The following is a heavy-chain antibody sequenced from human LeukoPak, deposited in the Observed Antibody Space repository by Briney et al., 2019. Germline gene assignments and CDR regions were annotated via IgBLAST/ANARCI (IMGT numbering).Heavy chain of an antibody. CDR3: ARDPPSYDPDAFDI. Sequence: ASVKVSCKASGGTSSSYAISWVRQAPGQGLEWMGRIIPILGIANYAQKFQGRVTITADKSTSTAYMELSSLRSEDTAVYYCARDPPSYDPDAFDIWGQGTMVTVSS. CDR1: GGTSSSYA. CDR2: IIPILGIA. V-gene: IGHV1-69*04. J-gene: IGHJ3*02. D-gene: IGHD3-22*01.